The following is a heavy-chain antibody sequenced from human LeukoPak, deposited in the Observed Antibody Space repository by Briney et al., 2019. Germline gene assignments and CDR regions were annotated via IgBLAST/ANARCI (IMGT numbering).Heavy chain of an antibody. CDR3: AKEFAYSSGWTEYYFDY. V-gene: IGHV3-30*02. CDR2: IRYDGSNK. CDR1: GFTFSSYG. D-gene: IGHD6-19*01. J-gene: IGHJ4*02. Sequence: GGSLRLSCAASGFTFSSYGMHWVRQAPGKGLEWVAFIRYDGSNKYYAGSVKGRSTISRDNSKNTLYLQMNSLRAEDTAVYYCAKEFAYSSGWTEYYFDYWGQGTLVTVSS.